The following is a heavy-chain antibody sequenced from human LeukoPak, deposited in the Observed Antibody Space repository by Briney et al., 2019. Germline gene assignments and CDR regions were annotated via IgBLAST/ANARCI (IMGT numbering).Heavy chain of an antibody. CDR2: IIPILGIA. CDR1: GGTFSSYA. CDR3: ASIGGYYYYGIDV. V-gene: IGHV1-69*04. J-gene: IGHJ6*02. Sequence: SVKVSCKASGGTFSSYAISWVRQAPGQGLEWMGRIIPILGIANYAQKFQGRVTITADKSTSTAYMELSSLRSEDTAVYYCASIGGYYYYGIDVWGQGTTVTVSS. D-gene: IGHD4-23*01.